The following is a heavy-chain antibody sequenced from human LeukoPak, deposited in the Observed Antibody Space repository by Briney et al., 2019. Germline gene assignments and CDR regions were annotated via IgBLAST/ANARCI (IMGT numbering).Heavy chain of an antibody. CDR3: AGRDCTNGVCYTIRGYHYYMDV. CDR1: GGTFSSYA. Sequence: SVKVSCKASGGTFSSYAISWVRQAPGQGLEWMGGIIPIFGTANYAQKFQGRVTITTDESTSTAYMELSSLRSEDTAVYYCAGRDCTNGVCYTIRGYHYYMDVWGKGTTVTVSS. V-gene: IGHV1-69*05. J-gene: IGHJ6*03. D-gene: IGHD2-8*01. CDR2: IIPIFGTA.